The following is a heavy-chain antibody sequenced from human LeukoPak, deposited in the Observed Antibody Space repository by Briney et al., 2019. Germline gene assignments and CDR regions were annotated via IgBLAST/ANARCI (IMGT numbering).Heavy chain of an antibody. V-gene: IGHV3-21*01. CDR3: ARAKVAAAGTVDWFDP. CDR1: GFTFSSYS. D-gene: IGHD6-13*01. Sequence: GGSLRLSCAASGFTFSSYSMNWVRQAPGKGLEWVPSISSSSSYIYYADSVKGRFTISRDNAKNSLYLKMNSLRAEDTAVYYCARAKVAAAGTVDWFDPWGQGTLVTVSS. J-gene: IGHJ5*02. CDR2: ISSSSSYI.